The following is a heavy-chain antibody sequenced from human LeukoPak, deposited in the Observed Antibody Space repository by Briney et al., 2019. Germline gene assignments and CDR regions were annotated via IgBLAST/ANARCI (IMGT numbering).Heavy chain of an antibody. J-gene: IGHJ4*02. CDR3: AREERTYYYGSGSHYDY. V-gene: IGHV1-3*01. CDR2: INAGNGNT. D-gene: IGHD3-10*01. Sequence: ASVKVSCKASGYTFTSYAMHWVRQAPGQRLEWMGWINAGNGNTKYSQKFQGRVTITRDTSASTAYMELSSLRSEDTAVYYCAREERTYYYGSGSHYDYWGQGTLVTVSS. CDR1: GYTFTSYA.